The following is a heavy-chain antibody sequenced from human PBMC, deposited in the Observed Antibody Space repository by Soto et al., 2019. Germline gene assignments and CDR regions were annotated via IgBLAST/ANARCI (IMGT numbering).Heavy chain of an antibody. CDR2: ISYSAKT. CDR3: TRGAGAPWVRFDS. J-gene: IGHJ4*02. V-gene: IGHV4-38-2*01. D-gene: IGHD3-16*01. Sequence: LSLTCGVSGYSITSGFYWGWVRQSPGKGLEWIGSISYSAKTFYNPSLASRLSIAVDTSKNQFSLRLTSVTAADTALYYCTRGAGAPWVRFDSWGQGTLVTVSS. CDR1: GYSITSGFY.